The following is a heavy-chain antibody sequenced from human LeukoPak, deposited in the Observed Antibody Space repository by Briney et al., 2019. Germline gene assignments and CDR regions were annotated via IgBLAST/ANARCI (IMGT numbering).Heavy chain of an antibody. CDR3: ARALNLYYFDY. CDR2: IYHSGST. V-gene: IGHV4-30-2*01. Sequence: SETLSLTCAVSGGSISSGGYSWSWIRQPPGKGLEWIGYIYHSGSTYYNPSLKSRVTISVDRSKNQFSLKLSSVTAADTAVYYCARALNLYYFDYWGQGTLVTVSS. J-gene: IGHJ4*02. CDR1: GGSISSGGYS.